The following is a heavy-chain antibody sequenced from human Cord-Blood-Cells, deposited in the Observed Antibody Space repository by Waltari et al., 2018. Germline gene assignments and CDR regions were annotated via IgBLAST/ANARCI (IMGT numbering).Heavy chain of an antibody. CDR1: GFTFSSYS. D-gene: IGHD6-6*01. Sequence: AAPGFTFSSYSMNWVRQAPGKGLEWVSSISSSSSYIYYADSVKGRFTISRDNAKNSLYLQMNSLRAEDTAVYYCARDHRSIAARGDAFDIWGQGTMVTVSS. J-gene: IGHJ3*02. CDR3: ARDHRSIAARGDAFDI. CDR2: ISSSSSYI. V-gene: IGHV3-21*01.